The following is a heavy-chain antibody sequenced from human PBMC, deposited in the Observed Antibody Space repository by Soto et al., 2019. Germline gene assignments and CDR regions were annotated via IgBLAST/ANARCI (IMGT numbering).Heavy chain of an antibody. CDR2: ISGSSNTI. CDR3: ARGFDLQYGMDV. Sequence: GVSLRLSCKASGFTLSTYSLNWVRQAPRKGLEWLSYISGSSNTIYYADSVKGRFTISRDNAKNSLYLQMNSLRDEDTAVYFCARGFDLQYGMDVWGQGT. J-gene: IGHJ6*02. CDR1: GFTLSTYS. V-gene: IGHV3-48*02. D-gene: IGHD3-10*01.